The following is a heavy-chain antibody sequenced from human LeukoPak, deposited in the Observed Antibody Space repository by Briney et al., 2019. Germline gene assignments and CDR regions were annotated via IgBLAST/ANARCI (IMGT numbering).Heavy chain of an antibody. D-gene: IGHD2-2*01. CDR1: GYTFTSYD. CDR2: MNPNSGNT. V-gene: IGHV1-8*01. Sequence: ASVKVSCKASGYTFTSYDINWVRQATGQGLEWMGWMNPNSGNTGYAQKFQGRVTMTRNTSISTAYMELSSLRSEDTAVYYCARGVVPAAMMARAYYYYYYMDVWGKGTTVTVSS. CDR3: ARGVVPAAMMARAYYYYYYMDV. J-gene: IGHJ6*03.